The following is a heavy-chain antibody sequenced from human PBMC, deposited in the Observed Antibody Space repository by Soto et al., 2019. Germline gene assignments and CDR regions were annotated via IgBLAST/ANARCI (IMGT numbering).Heavy chain of an antibody. V-gene: IGHV4-59*12. D-gene: IGHD3-10*01. CDR3: ARGPYGSGSTWKTYYYYMDV. J-gene: IGHJ6*03. Sequence: SETLSLTCTVSGGSISSDYWSWIRQPPGKGLEWIGYIYYSGSTNYNPSLKSRVTISVDTSKNQFSLKLSSVTAADTAVYYCARGPYGSGSTWKTYYYYMDVWGKGTTVTVSS. CDR1: GGSISSDY. CDR2: IYYSGST.